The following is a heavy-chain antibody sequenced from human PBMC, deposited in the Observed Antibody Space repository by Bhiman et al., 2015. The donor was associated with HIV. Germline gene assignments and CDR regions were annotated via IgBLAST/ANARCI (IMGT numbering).Heavy chain of an antibody. CDR3: ARGYSSAWTLTGDFDY. CDR1: GFTFTNYW. Sequence: EVQLVESGGGLVQPGGSLRLSCAASGFTFTNYWMSWVRQAPGKGLEWVANIKPDGSEKHYVDSVRGRLTISRDNSKNTLYLQMNSLRAEDTAVYYCARGYSSAWTLTGDFDYWGQGTLVTVSS. J-gene: IGHJ4*02. CDR2: IKPDGSEK. D-gene: IGHD6-19*01. V-gene: IGHV3-7*01.